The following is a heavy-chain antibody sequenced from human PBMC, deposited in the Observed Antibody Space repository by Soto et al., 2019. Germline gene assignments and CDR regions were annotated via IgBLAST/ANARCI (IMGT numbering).Heavy chain of an antibody. V-gene: IGHV3-23*01. CDR2: IKTSGDSI. CDR1: GFAFSSCV. CDR3: TKDVTGDIGADY. Sequence: GGSLRLSCAASGFAFSSCVMSWVRQAPGKGLEWVSSIKTSGDSIFYADPVKGRFTASRDDSRNTLYLQMDSLRAEDTATYYCTKDVTGDIGADYWGPGTPVTVSS. J-gene: IGHJ4*02. D-gene: IGHD2-21*02.